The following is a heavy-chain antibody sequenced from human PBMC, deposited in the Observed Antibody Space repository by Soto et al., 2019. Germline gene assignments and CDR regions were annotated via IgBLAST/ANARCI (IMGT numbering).Heavy chain of an antibody. D-gene: IGHD2-15*01. CDR1: GYTFTSYD. V-gene: IGHV1-69*13. J-gene: IGHJ4*02. CDR3: ARGISTQDGHNLPLGSY. CDR2: IIPIFGTA. Sequence: SVKVSCKASGYTFTSYDISWVRQAPGQGLEWMGGIIPIFGTANYAQKFQGRVTITADESTSTAYMELSSLRSEDTAVYYCARGISTQDGHNLPLGSYWGQGTLVTVSS.